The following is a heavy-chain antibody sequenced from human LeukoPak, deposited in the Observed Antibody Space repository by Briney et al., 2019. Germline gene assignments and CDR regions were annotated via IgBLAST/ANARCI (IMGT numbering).Heavy chain of an antibody. Sequence: GGSLRLSCAASGFTFSSYAMSWVRQAPGKGLEWVSAISGSGGSTYYADSVKGRFTISRDNSKNTLYLQMNSLRAEDTAVYYCAKYCSGGSCYSLFDYWGQGILVTVSS. CDR1: GFTFSSYA. CDR2: ISGSGGST. V-gene: IGHV3-23*01. D-gene: IGHD2-15*01. J-gene: IGHJ4*02. CDR3: AKYCSGGSCYSLFDY.